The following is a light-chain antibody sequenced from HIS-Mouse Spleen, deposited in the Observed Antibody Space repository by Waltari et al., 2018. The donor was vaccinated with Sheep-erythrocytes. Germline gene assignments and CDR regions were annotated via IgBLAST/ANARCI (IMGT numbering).Light chain of an antibody. CDR1: SSAVGGYNH. CDR2: DVS. J-gene: IGLJ1*01. CDR3: CSYAGSYNHV. Sequence: QSALTQPRSVSGSPGQSVTIPCTGTSSAVGGYNHVSWYQQHPGKAPKLMIYDVSKRPSGVPDRFSGSKSGNTASLTISGLQAEDEADYYCCSYAGSYNHVFATGTKVTVL. V-gene: IGLV2-11*01.